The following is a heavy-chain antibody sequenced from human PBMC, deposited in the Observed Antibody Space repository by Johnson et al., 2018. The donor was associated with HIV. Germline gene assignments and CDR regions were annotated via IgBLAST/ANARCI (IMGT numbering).Heavy chain of an antibody. D-gene: IGHD6-6*01. V-gene: IGHV3-30-3*01. CDR1: GFTFSSTP. CDR3: ARDSSNSFRFEMYAFDI. CDR2: MSYDGINK. Sequence: QLQLVESGGGVVQPGRSLRLSCAASGFTFSSTPMHWVRQAPCTRMAWVAVMSYDGINKYYADSVKGRFNIPRVHSKNTLYLQMNSLRPEDTAVYYCARDSSNSFRFEMYAFDIWGQGTMVTVSS. J-gene: IGHJ3*02.